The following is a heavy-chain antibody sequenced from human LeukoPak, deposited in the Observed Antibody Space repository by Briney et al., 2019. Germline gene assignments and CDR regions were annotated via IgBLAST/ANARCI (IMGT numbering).Heavy chain of an antibody. CDR2: ISSSGSTI. J-gene: IGHJ3*02. CDR3: ARDRWGWSLVDI. V-gene: IGHV3-11*01. Sequence: GCPRLSPAASGFTPSDYYMSCIRQSPGKGRGWGSYISSSGSTIYYADSVKGRFTISRDNAKNSLYLQMNSLRAEDTAVYYCARDRWGWSLVDIWGQGTMVTVSS. CDR1: GFTPSDYY. D-gene: IGHD6-19*01.